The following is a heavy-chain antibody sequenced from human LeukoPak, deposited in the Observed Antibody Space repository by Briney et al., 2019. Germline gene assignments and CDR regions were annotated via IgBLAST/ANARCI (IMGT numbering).Heavy chain of an antibody. J-gene: IGHJ4*02. Sequence: PSETLSLTCTVSGGSISSSSYYWGWIRQPPGKGLEWIGSIYYSGSTYYNPSLKSRVTISVDTSKNQFSLKLSSVTAADTAVYYCARHLSRVGAHGLYYFDYWGQGTLVTVSS. CDR2: IYYSGST. CDR1: GGSISSSSYY. V-gene: IGHV4-39*01. D-gene: IGHD1-26*01. CDR3: ARHLSRVGAHGLYYFDY.